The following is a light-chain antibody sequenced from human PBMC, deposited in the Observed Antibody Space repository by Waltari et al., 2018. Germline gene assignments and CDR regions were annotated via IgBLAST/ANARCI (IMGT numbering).Light chain of an antibody. CDR2: DFS. CDR1: SSDLGGYSF. CDR3: SSYTSIIPPFL. V-gene: IGLV2-14*01. Sequence: QSALTQPASVSGSPGQSITISCTRSSSDLGGYSFVSWYQQHPVKAPKLMIYDFSHRPSGVSNRFSGSKYGNTASLTISGLQPEDEADYYCSSYTSIIPPFLFGTGTKVTVL. J-gene: IGLJ1*01.